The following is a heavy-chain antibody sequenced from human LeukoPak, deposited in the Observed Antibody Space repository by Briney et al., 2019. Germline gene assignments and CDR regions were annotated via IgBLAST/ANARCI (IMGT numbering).Heavy chain of an antibody. J-gene: IGHJ3*02. CDR2: IYYSGST. D-gene: IGHD5-12*01. Sequence: SETLSLTCTVSGGSISSYYWSWIRQPPGKGLEWIGYIYYSGSTNYNPSLKSRVTISVDTSKNQLSLKLSSVTAADTAVYYCAREIVGDAFDIWGQGTMVTVSS. V-gene: IGHV4-59*08. CDR1: GGSISSYY. CDR3: AREIVGDAFDI.